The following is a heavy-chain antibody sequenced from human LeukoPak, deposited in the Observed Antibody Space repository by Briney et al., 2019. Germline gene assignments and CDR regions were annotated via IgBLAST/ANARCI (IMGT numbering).Heavy chain of an antibody. Sequence: GGSLRLSCAASGFTFSSYAMSWVRQAPGKGLEWVSVISNSGGSTFYADSVKGRSTISRDNSKNTLYLQMNSLGAEDTAVYYCAKRASGSGTSLYYFDYWGQGTLVTVSS. V-gene: IGHV3-23*01. CDR2: ISNSGGST. CDR3: AKRASGSGTSLYYFDY. CDR1: GFTFSSYA. J-gene: IGHJ4*02. D-gene: IGHD3-10*01.